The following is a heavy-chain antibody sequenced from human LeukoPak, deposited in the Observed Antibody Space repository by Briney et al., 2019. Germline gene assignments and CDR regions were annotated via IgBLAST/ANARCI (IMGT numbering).Heavy chain of an antibody. CDR3: AKGFFGSGSFPHNFDY. V-gene: IGHV3-23*01. CDR1: GFTFSSFA. J-gene: IGHJ4*02. CDR2: VRGDGDST. D-gene: IGHD3-10*01. Sequence: GGSLRLSCAASGFTFSSFAMHWVRQAPGKGLEWVAVVRGDGDSTHYADSVKGRFTISRDNSKNTLYLQMNSLRDEDTAVYYCAKGFFGSGSFPHNFDYWGQGTLVTVSS.